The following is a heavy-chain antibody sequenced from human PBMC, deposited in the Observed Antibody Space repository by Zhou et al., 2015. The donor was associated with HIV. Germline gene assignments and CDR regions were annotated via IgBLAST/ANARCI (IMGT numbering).Heavy chain of an antibody. CDR1: GYTFTSYY. D-gene: IGHD3-9*01. V-gene: IGHV1-46*01. Sequence: QVQLVQSGAEVKKPGASVKVSCKASGYTFTSYYMHWVRQAPGQGLEWMGIINPSGGSTSYAQKFQGRVTMTRDTSTSTVYMELSSLRSEDTALYYCARVQSDVLYGAIYIRLFDVWGQGTLVTVFS. CDR3: ARVQSDVLYGAIYIRLFDV. CDR2: INPSGGST. J-gene: IGHJ4*02.